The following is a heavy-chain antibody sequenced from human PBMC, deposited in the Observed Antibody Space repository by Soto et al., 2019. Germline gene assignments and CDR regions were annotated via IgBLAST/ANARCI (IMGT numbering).Heavy chain of an antibody. Sequence: ASVKVSCKASGYTFTSYGISWVRQAPGQGLEWMGWISAYNGNTNYAQKLQGRVTMTTDTSTSTAYMELRSLRSDDTAVYYCARAVPIPGSTRPNWFDPWGQGTLVTV. J-gene: IGHJ5*02. CDR2: ISAYNGNT. D-gene: IGHD2-2*02. CDR1: GYTFTSYG. CDR3: ARAVPIPGSTRPNWFDP. V-gene: IGHV1-18*04.